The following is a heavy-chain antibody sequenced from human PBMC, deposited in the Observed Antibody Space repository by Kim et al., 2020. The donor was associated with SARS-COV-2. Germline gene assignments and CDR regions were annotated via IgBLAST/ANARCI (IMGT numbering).Heavy chain of an antibody. CDR3: ATSPEGSGYYYARFDY. J-gene: IGHJ4*02. V-gene: IGHV3-23*01. D-gene: IGHD3-22*01. CDR2: ISGSGGST. Sequence: GGSLRLSCAASGFTFSSYAMSWVRQAPGKGLEWVSAISGSGGSTYYADSVKGRFTISRDNSKNTLYLQMNSLRAEDTAVYYCATSPEGSGYYYARFDYWGQGTLVTVSS. CDR1: GFTFSSYA.